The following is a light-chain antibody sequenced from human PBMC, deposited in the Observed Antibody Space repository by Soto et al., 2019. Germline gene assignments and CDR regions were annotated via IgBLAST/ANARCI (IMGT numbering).Light chain of an antibody. J-gene: IGKJ1*01. CDR3: QQSYMTPRT. V-gene: IGKV1-39*01. CDR2: AAS. CDR1: QTIDVY. Sequence: DIQITQSPSSLSASVGDRVAITCRASQTIDVYLNWYVQKPGRAPQLLIYAASKLQSGVPSRFSGSGSGTDFTLTISSLQADDSATYFCQQSYMTPRTFGQGTKVDIK.